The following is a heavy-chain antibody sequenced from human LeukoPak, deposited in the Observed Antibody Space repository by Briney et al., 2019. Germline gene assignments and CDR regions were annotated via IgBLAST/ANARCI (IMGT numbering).Heavy chain of an antibody. V-gene: IGHV3-30*18. CDR1: GFTFSSYG. D-gene: IGHD4-17*01. J-gene: IGHJ6*02. CDR3: AKDQGHDYGDYGVYYYYGMDV. Sequence: QAGGSLRLSCAASGFTFSSYGMHWVRQAPGKGLEWVAVISYDGSNKYYADSVKGRFTISRDNSKNTLYLQMNSLRAEDTAVYYCAKDQGHDYGDYGVYYYYGMDVWGQGTTVTVSS. CDR2: ISYDGSNK.